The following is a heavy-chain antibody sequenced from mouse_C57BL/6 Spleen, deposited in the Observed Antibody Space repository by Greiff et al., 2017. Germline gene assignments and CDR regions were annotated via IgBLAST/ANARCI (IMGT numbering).Heavy chain of an antibody. CDR1: GYTFTSYW. CDR3: ARWAIYYGNYFAMDY. CDR2: IHPNSGST. J-gene: IGHJ4*01. V-gene: IGHV1-64*01. Sequence: QVQLQQPGAELVKPGASVKLSCKASGYTFTSYWMHWVKQRPGQGLEWIGMIHPNSGSTNYNEKFKSKATLTVDKSSSTAYMQLSSLTSEDSAVXYCARWAIYYGNYFAMDYWGQGTSVTVSS. D-gene: IGHD2-1*01.